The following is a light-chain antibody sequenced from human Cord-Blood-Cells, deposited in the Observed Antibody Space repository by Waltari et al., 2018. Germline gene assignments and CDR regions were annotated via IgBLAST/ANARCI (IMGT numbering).Light chain of an antibody. V-gene: IGKV1-39*01. J-gene: IGKJ2*03. CDR3: QQSYSTPYS. CDR1: QSIRIY. Sequence: DIQMTQSPSSLSASVGDRVTITCRASQSIRIYLNWYQQKPVKAPKLLIYAASSLQSGVPSRFSGSGSGTDFTLTISSLQPEDFATYYCQQSYSTPYSFGQGTKLEIK. CDR2: AAS.